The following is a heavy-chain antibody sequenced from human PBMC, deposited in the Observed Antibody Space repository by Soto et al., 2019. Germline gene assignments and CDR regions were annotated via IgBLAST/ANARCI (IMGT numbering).Heavy chain of an antibody. CDR2: VNPNSGGT. J-gene: IGHJ4*01. CDR1: GYTFTAYY. Sequence: SVKVSCTASGYTFTAYYMHWVRQAPGQGLEWMGWVNPNSGGTNYAQKFPGRVTMTRDTSITTAYMELSRLRSDDTAVYYCARSSAARHTVDYWGQGTTVTVSS. CDR3: ARSSAARHTVDY. V-gene: IGHV1-2*02. D-gene: IGHD6-6*01.